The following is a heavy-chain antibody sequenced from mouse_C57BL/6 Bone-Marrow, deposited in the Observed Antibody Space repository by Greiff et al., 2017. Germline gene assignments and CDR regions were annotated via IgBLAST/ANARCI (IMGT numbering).Heavy chain of an antibody. CDR2: ISGGGGNT. Sequence: EVELMESGGGLVKPGGSLKLSCAASGFTFSSYTMSWVRQTPEKRPQWVAAISGGGGNTYYPDSVKGRYTISRDNDKNILYMQMSSLRSEDTSLYYCSSQVTTVLATKYFDVWGTGTTVTVSS. CDR1: GFTFSSYT. J-gene: IGHJ1*03. D-gene: IGHD1-1*01. V-gene: IGHV5-9*01. CDR3: SSQVTTVLATKYFDV.